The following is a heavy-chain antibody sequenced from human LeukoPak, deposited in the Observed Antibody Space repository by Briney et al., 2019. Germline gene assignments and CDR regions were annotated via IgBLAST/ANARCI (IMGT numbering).Heavy chain of an antibody. CDR2: ISAYNGNT. D-gene: IGHD3-10*01. Sequence: ASVKVSCKASDYTFTSYGISWVRQAPGQGLEWMGWISAYNGNTNYAQKLQGRVTMTTDTSTSTAYMELRSLRSDDTAVYYCARDRGWFGELGSSFDPWGQGTLVTVSS. CDR3: ARDRGWFGELGSSFDP. CDR1: DYTFTSYG. V-gene: IGHV1-18*01. J-gene: IGHJ5*02.